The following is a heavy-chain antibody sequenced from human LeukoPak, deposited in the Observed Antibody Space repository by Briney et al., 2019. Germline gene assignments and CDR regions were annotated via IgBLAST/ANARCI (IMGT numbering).Heavy chain of an antibody. CDR1: GFTVSSNY. CDR3: AKDRIAAAGYYYYYGMDV. J-gene: IGHJ6*02. CDR2: IYSGGST. Sequence: PGGSLRLSCAASGFTVSSNYMSWVRQAPGKGLEWVSVIYSGGSTYYADSVKGRFTISRHNSKNTLYLQMNSLRAEDTAVYYCAKDRIAAAGYYYYYGMDVWGQGTTVTVSS. D-gene: IGHD6-13*01. V-gene: IGHV3-53*04.